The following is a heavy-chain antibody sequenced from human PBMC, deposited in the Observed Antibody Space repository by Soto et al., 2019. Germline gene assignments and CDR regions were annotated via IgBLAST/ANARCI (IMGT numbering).Heavy chain of an antibody. D-gene: IGHD5-18*01. CDR3: ARGYSYGSYWYFDL. J-gene: IGHJ2*01. CDR2: ITASNGNT. CDR1: GFTFTGFG. V-gene: IGHV1-18*04. Sequence: QLQLVQSGSEVKNPGASVKVSCKASGFTFTGFGITWVRQAPGQGLEWMGWITASNGNTNYAQNLQGRVTMTTDTSTSTAYVELWRLRSDDTAVYYCARGYSYGSYWYFDLWGRGTLVTVSS.